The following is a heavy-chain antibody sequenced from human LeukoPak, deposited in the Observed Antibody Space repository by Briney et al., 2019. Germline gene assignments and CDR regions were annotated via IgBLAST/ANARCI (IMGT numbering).Heavy chain of an antibody. CDR1: GFTFSSYS. J-gene: IGHJ3*02. D-gene: IGHD3-9*01. V-gene: IGHV3-21*05. CDR3: AGPSRSSRPVLRYFDWDDAFDI. Sequence: GGSLRLSCAASGFTFSSYSMNWVRQAPGKGLEWVSYISSSSSYIYYADSVKGRFTISRDNAKNSLYLQMNSLRAEDTAVYYCAGPSRSSRPVLRYFDWDDAFDIWGQGTMVTVSS. CDR2: ISSSSSYI.